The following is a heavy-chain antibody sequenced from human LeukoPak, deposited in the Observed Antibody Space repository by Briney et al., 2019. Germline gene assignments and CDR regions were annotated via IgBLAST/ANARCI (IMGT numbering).Heavy chain of an antibody. J-gene: IGHJ4*02. V-gene: IGHV3-23*01. D-gene: IGHD3-3*01. CDR2: ISGSGGST. CDR3: AKNVGFWSGYSYFDY. CDR1: GFTFSSYA. Sequence: GGSLRLSCAASGFTFSSYAMSWVRQAPGKGLEWVSAISGSGGSTYYADSVKGRFTISRDNSKNTLYLQMNGLRAEDTAVYYCAKNVGFWSGYSYFDYWAREPGSPSPQ.